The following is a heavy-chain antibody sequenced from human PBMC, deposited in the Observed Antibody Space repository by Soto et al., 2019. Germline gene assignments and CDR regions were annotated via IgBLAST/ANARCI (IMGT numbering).Heavy chain of an antibody. CDR2: IWYDGSNK. CDR3: ARDRGWFGELTTDYYYYMDV. J-gene: IGHJ6*03. V-gene: IGHV3-33*01. CDR1: GFTFSSYG. D-gene: IGHD3-10*01. Sequence: GGSLRLSCAASGFTFSSYGMHWVRQAPGKGLEWVAVIWYDGSNKYYADSVKGRFTISRDNSKNTLYLQMNSLRAEDTAVYYCARDRGWFGELTTDYYYYMDVWGKGTTVTVSS.